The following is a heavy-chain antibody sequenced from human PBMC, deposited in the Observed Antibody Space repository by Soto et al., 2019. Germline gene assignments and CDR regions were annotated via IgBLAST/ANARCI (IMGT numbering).Heavy chain of an antibody. CDR3: ARDEGIQLWLGLDY. D-gene: IGHD5-18*01. CDR2: ISYDGSNK. V-gene: IGHV3-30-3*01. Sequence: QVQLVESGGGVVQPGRSLRLSCAASGFTFSSYAMHCVRQAPGKGLEWVAVISYDGSNKYYADSVKGRFTISRDNSKNTLYLQMNSLRAEDTAVYYCARDEGIQLWLGLDYWGQGTLVTVSS. J-gene: IGHJ4*02. CDR1: GFTFSSYA.